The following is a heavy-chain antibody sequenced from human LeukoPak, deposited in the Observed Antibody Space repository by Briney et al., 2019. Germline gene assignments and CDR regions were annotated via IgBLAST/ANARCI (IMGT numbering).Heavy chain of an antibody. CDR2: INPSGGST. CDR1: GYTFTSYY. D-gene: IGHD6-13*01. CDR3: ARAPPKIIAAAGVFEY. J-gene: IGHJ4*02. V-gene: IGHV1-46*01. Sequence: ASVKVSCKASGYTFTSYYIHWVRQAPGQGLEWMGIINPSGGSTSYAQKFQGRVTMTRDTSTSTVYMELSSLTSEDTAVYYCARAPPKIIAAAGVFEYWGQGTLVTVFS.